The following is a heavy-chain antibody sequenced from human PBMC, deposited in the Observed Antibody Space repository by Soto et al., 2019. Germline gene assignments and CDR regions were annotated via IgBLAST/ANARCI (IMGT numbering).Heavy chain of an antibody. V-gene: IGHV4-30-2*06. CDR1: GGSISSGGYS. CDR3: VKQMTPFL. J-gene: IGHJ4*02. CDR2: IYHSGST. Sequence: PSETLSLTCAVSGGSISSGGYSWSWIRQSPGKGLEWIGYIYHSGSTYYNPSLKSRVTISVDNSENTLYLQMNSLRAEDTAVYYCVKQMTPFLWGQGTLVTVSS.